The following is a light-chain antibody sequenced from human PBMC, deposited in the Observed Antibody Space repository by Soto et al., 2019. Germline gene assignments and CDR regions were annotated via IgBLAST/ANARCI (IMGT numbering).Light chain of an antibody. CDR1: QDVDKW. Sequence: IVMSQSPSSLSASVGDTVTITCRASQDVDKWLAWYQQKPGKAPKLLIYKSSTLNGGVPSRFSAIGSGTEYSLTISGLQPGDVATYYCQQYSSYWTFGQGTKVDIK. CDR3: QQYSSYWT. CDR2: KSS. J-gene: IGKJ1*01. V-gene: IGKV1-5*03.